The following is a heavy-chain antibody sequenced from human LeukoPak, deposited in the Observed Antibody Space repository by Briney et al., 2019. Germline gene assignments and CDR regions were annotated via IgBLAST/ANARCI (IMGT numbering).Heavy chain of an antibody. Sequence: ASVKVSCKASGYTFTSYDINWVRQATGQGLEWMGWMNPNSGNTGYAQKFQGRVTMTRNTSISTAYMELSSLRSEDTAVYYCARAGLLWFGEFAIMDVWGQGTTVTVSS. CDR1: GYTFTSYD. CDR2: MNPNSGNT. CDR3: ARAGLLWFGEFAIMDV. D-gene: IGHD3-10*01. J-gene: IGHJ6*02. V-gene: IGHV1-8*01.